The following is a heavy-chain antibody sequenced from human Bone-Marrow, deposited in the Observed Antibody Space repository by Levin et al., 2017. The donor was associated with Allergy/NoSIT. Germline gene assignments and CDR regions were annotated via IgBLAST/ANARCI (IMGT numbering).Heavy chain of an antibody. J-gene: IGHJ6*02. CDR2: ISYDGSNK. CDR3: AKDEYCSGGSCPQSYYYGMDV. D-gene: IGHD2-15*01. V-gene: IGHV3-30*18. Sequence: GESLKISCAASGFTFSSYGMHWVRQAPGKGLEWVAVISYDGSNKYYADSVKGRFTISRDNSKNTLYLQMNSLRAEDTAVYYCAKDEYCSGGSCPQSYYYGMDVWGQGTTVTVSS. CDR1: GFTFSSYG.